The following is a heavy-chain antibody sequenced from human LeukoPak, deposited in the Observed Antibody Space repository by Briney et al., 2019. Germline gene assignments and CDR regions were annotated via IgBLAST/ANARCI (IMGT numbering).Heavy chain of an antibody. CDR2: IGPGPSHT. CDR3: ARDYVTMAPDY. V-gene: IGHV3-21*01. CDR1: EFTFNTYG. J-gene: IGHJ4*02. Sequence: GGSLRLSCAASEFTFNTYGMNWVRQAPGKGLEWLSYIGPGPSHTYYADSVRGRFVISRDDAKSSLYLQMSSLRAEDTAVYYCARDYVTMAPDYGGLGTLVTVSS. D-gene: IGHD3-10*02.